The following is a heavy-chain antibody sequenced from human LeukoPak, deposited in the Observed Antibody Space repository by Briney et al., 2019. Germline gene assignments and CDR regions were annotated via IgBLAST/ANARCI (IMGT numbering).Heavy chain of an antibody. Sequence: GGSLRLSCAASGFTFSSYGMHWVRQAPGKGLEWVAFVRYDGSNKYYADSVKGRFTISRDNSKNTLYLQMNSLRAEDTAVYYCAKDLMYYYDSSGSDYWGQGTLVTVSS. J-gene: IGHJ4*02. CDR3: AKDLMYYYDSSGSDY. V-gene: IGHV3-30*02. D-gene: IGHD3-22*01. CDR2: VRYDGSNK. CDR1: GFTFSSYG.